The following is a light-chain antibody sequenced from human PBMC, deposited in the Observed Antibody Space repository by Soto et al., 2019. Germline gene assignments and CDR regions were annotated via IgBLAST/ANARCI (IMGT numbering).Light chain of an antibody. V-gene: IGKV3-11*01. CDR3: LHRMNWPLT. CDR2: DAS. CDR1: ETVSSY. Sequence: DIWLTQSPVTLSLSPGDRATLSCRASETVSSYFLWYQQKNGQDPRLVIYDASKRATGIPARLSGSGYETGLTITISSIQPEDVGVYYCLHRMNWPLTFGHGTRLEI. J-gene: IGKJ5*01.